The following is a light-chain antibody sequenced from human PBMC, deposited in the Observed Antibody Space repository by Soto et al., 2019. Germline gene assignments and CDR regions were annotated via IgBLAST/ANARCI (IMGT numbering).Light chain of an antibody. V-gene: IGKV1-5*01. Sequence: DIQMTPSPSTLSASLVDRVTIPCRASQGISRWLAWYQQRPGKAPKLLIYDASTLHSGVSSRFSGSGSGTEFTLTISSLQPNDSATYYCQQYTTYWTFGQGTKVDI. J-gene: IGKJ1*01. CDR1: QGISRW. CDR2: DAS. CDR3: QQYTTYWT.